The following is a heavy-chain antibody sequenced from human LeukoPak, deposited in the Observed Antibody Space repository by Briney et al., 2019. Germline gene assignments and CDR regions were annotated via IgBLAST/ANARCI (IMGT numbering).Heavy chain of an antibody. V-gene: IGHV1-2*02. D-gene: IGHD2-2*01. CDR3: LRYCSSISCSS. CDR1: GYTFTGYY. CDR2: INPKNGDT. Sequence: PRASVKVSCKASGYTFTGYYTHWVRQAPGQGLEWMGWINPKNGDTNYAQKFQGRVTMTRDTSISTAYAEVRRLESDDTAVYYCLRYCSSISCSSWGQGTLVTVSS. J-gene: IGHJ4*02.